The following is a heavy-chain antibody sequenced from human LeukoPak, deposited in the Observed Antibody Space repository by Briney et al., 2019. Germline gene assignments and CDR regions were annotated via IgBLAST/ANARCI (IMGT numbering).Heavy chain of an antibody. D-gene: IGHD3-3*01. J-gene: IGHJ3*02. CDR2: IIPIFGTA. Sequence: ASVKVSCKASGYTFTGYYMHWVRQAPGQGLEWMGGIIPIFGTANYAQKFQGRVTITTDESTSTAYMELSSLRSEDTAVYYCARACPGGITYYDFWSGFAFDIWGQGTMVTVSS. CDR3: ARACPGGITYYDFWSGFAFDI. V-gene: IGHV1-69*05. CDR1: GYTFTGYY.